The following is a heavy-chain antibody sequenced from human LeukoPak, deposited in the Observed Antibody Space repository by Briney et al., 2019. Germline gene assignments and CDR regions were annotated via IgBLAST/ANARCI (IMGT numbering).Heavy chain of an antibody. CDR1: GGSISSSNW. J-gene: IGHJ3*02. D-gene: IGHD3-9*01. V-gene: IGHV3-74*01. CDR3: ARGLRYFDWLFPPDAFDI. CDR2: INSDGSST. Sequence: ETLSLTCAVSGGSISSSNWWSWVRQPPGKGLVWVSRINSDGSSTSYADSVKGRFTISRDNAKNTLYLQMNSLRAEDTAVYYCARGLRYFDWLFPPDAFDIWGQGTMVTVSS.